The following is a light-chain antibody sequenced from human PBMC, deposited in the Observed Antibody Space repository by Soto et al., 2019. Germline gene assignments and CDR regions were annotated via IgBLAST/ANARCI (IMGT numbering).Light chain of an antibody. V-gene: IGKV1D-13*01. J-gene: IGKJ3*01. Sequence: AIQLTQSPSSLSASVGDRVTITCRASQGLNTNLAWYQQKPGKAPNLLIYGASTLQKGVTSRISGNGSVTVFTLTISSLQPEDLATYYCQKSNNYLTFGLGTKV. CDR1: QGLNTN. CDR2: GAS. CDR3: QKSNNYLT.